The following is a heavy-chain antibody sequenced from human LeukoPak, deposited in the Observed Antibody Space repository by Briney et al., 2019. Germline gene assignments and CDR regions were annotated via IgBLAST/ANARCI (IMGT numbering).Heavy chain of an antibody. CDR3: AREIVVVVAEHFDY. J-gene: IGHJ4*02. Sequence: SGRSLRLSCAASGFTSSSYAMHWVRQAPGKGLEWVAVISYDGSNKYYADSVKGRFTISRDNSKNTLYLQMNSLRAEDTAVYYCAREIVVVVAEHFDYWGQGTLVTVSS. V-gene: IGHV3-30*04. D-gene: IGHD2-15*01. CDR2: ISYDGSNK. CDR1: GFTSSSYA.